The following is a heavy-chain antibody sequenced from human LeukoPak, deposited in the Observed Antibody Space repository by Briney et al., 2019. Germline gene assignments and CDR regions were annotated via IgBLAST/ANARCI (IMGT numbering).Heavy chain of an antibody. V-gene: IGHV1-8*03. D-gene: IGHD6-13*01. J-gene: IGHJ6*03. CDR3: ARDQQQLVRTPDATYYYYYYYMDV. CDR1: GYTFTSYD. Sequence: ASVKVSCKASGYTFTSYDINWVRQATGQGLEWMGWMNPNSGNTGYAQKFQGRVTITRNTSISTAYMELSSLRSEDTAVYYCARDQQQLVRTPDATYYYYYYYMDVWGKGTTVTISS. CDR2: MNPNSGNT.